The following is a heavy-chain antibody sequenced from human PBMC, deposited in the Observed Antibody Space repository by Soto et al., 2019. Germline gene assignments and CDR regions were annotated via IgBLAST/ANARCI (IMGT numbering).Heavy chain of an antibody. CDR3: AIYGSGSYDTV. CDR1: GGSLSGYY. D-gene: IGHD3-10*01. CDR2: INHGGSA. J-gene: IGHJ4*02. V-gene: IGHV4-34*01. Sequence: SETLSLTCAVYGGSLSGYYWSWIRQTPGKRLEWVGDINHGGSANYNPSLKSRVTFSLDPSKNQFSLKLSSVIAADTAVYYCAIYGSGSYDTVWGRGTLVTVSS.